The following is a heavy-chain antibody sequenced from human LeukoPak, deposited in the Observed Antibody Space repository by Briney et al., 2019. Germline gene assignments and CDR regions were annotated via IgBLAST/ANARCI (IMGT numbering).Heavy chain of an antibody. CDR3: ARDGVTIFGVVIISHYYYMDV. V-gene: IGHV3-21*01. CDR2: ISGSSSDV. J-gene: IGHJ6*03. Sequence: GGSLRLSCAGSAFTFSSYSMNWVRQAPGKGLEWVSSISGSSSDVYYAESVKGRFSISRDNAKNSLYLQMNSLRAEDTAVYYCARDGVTIFGVVIISHYYYMDVWGKGTTVTVSS. CDR1: AFTFSSYS. D-gene: IGHD3-3*01.